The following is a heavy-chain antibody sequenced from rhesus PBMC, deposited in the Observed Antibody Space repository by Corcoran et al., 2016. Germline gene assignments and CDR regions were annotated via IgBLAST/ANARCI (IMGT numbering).Heavy chain of an antibody. CDR3: ASESCSGIYCYGSNGFDY. CDR1: GGASSSSH. V-gene: IGHV4-169*02. D-gene: IGHD2-27*01. CDR2: IYGSGSTT. J-gene: IGHJ4*01. Sequence: QLQLQESGPGLVKPSETLSVTCAVPGGASSSSHWSWIRQAPGKGLGGSGHIYGSGSTTNYNPSLKSRVTLSVDTSKNQLSLKLSSVTAADTAGYYCASESCSGIYCYGSNGFDYWGQGVLVTVSS.